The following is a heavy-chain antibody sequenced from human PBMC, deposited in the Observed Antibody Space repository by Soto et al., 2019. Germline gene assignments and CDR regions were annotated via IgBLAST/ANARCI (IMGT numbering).Heavy chain of an antibody. CDR3: ARFSGSYPR. V-gene: IGHV2-5*02. D-gene: IGHD1-26*01. Sequence: QITLKESGPTLVKPTQTLTLTCTFSGFSLSTSGVGVGWIRQPPGKALEWLALIYWDDDKRYSPSLKSRLTISKDTSKSQVVLTMTNMDPVDTATYYCARFSGSYPRWGQGTLVTVSS. CDR1: GFSLSTSGVG. CDR2: IYWDDDK. J-gene: IGHJ1*01.